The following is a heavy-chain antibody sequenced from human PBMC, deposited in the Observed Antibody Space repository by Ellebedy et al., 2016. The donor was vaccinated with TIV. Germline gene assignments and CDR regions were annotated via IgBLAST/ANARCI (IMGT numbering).Heavy chain of an antibody. Sequence: GESLKISCASSGFTFSDYYMSWIRQAPGKGLEWVSYIRSSSSYTKYADSVKGRFTISRDKTKNSLYLQMNSLRAEDTAVYYCARDRGVGAAPFDYWGQGTLVTVSS. CDR2: IRSSSSYT. J-gene: IGHJ4*02. CDR1: GFTFSDYY. CDR3: ARDRGVGAAPFDY. V-gene: IGHV3-11*06. D-gene: IGHD1-26*01.